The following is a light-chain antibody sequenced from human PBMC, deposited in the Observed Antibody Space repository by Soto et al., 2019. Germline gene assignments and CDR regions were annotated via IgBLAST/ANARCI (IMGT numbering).Light chain of an antibody. J-gene: IGKJ2*01. V-gene: IGKV3-20*01. CDR1: QSVSDSY. Sequence: EIVLTQSPGTLSLSPGERATLSCRASQSVSDSYLAWYQQKPGQAPRLLTSGASSRATGIPDRFSGSGSGTDFTLTISRLEPEDFAVYYCQQYGSSPYTFGQGTKLEIK. CDR2: GAS. CDR3: QQYGSSPYT.